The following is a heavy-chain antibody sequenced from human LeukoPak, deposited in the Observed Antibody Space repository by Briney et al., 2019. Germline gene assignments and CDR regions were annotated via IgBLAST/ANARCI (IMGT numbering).Heavy chain of an antibody. Sequence: SETLSLTCSVYSGSFSGYYWSWIRQPPGKGLEWIGEINHSVGTNYNPSLKSRVTMSLGTSKNQFSLKLSSVTAAGTAVYYCASVDRWENYYYYMDVWGKGTTVTVSS. CDR1: SGSFSGYY. D-gene: IGHD1-26*01. V-gene: IGHV4-34*01. J-gene: IGHJ6*03. CDR2: INHSVGT. CDR3: ASVDRWENYYYYMDV.